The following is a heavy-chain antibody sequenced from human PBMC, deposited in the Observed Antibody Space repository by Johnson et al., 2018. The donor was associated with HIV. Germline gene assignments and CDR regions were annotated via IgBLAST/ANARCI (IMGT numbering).Heavy chain of an antibody. J-gene: IGHJ3*02. V-gene: IGHV3-20*04. Sequence: VQLVESGGGVVRPGGSLRLSCAASGFTFDDYGMSWVRQAPGKGLEWVSAISGSGGSTYYPGSVKGRFTISRENAKNSLYLQMNSLRAGDTAVYYCARAYGDYEYAFDIWGQGTMVTVSS. CDR1: GFTFDDYG. D-gene: IGHD4-17*01. CDR2: ISGSGGST. CDR3: ARAYGDYEYAFDI.